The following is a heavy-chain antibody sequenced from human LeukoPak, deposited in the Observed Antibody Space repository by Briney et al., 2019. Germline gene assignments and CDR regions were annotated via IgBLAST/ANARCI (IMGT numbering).Heavy chain of an antibody. V-gene: IGHV4-39*01. CDR2: ISYSGST. CDR1: GGSISSNTYY. Sequence: SETLSLTCTVSGGSISSNTYYWGWIRQPPGKGLEWIGSISYSGSTYYNPSLKSRVTISVDTSKNQFSLKLRSVTAADTAVYYCARPLVGGTTFPDDWGQGTLVTVSS. J-gene: IGHJ4*02. CDR3: ARPLVGGTTFPDD. D-gene: IGHD1-26*01.